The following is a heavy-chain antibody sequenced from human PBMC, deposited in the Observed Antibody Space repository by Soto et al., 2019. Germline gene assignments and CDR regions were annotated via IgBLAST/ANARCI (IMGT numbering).Heavy chain of an antibody. D-gene: IGHD3-10*01. CDR2: MNPNSGNT. V-gene: IGHV1-8*01. CDR3: AGLVVRGSGGDYYYGMDV. J-gene: IGHJ6*02. Sequence: QVQLVQSGAEVKKPGASVKVSCKASGYTFTSYDINWVRQATGQGLEWMGWMNPNSGNTGYAQKFQGRVTMTRNTSIRRAYMEVSSLRCEEKAVYYCAGLVVRGSGGDYYYGMDVWGQGTTVTVSS. CDR1: GYTFTSYD.